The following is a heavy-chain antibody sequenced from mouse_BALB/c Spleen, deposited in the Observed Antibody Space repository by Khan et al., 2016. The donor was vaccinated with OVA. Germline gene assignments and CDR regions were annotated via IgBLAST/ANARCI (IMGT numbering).Heavy chain of an antibody. J-gene: IGHJ3*01. V-gene: IGHV1-77*01. CDR3: ARRNYFGYTFAY. D-gene: IGHD1-2*01. CDR2: ISPGSGDT. Sequence: QVQLKQSGAELARPGASVELSCKASGYTFTDYYINWVKQRTGQGLEWIGEISPGSGDTYYNERVKGKATLTADKSSSTAYMQLSSLTSEASAVCFCARRNYFGYTFAYWGQGTRVTVSA. CDR1: GYTFTDYY.